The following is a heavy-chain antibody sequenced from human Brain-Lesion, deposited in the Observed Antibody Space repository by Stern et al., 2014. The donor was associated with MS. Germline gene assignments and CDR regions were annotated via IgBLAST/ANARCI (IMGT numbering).Heavy chain of an antibody. Sequence: VQLVESGPGLVKPSQTLSLSCIVSGGSISSGGYYWSWIRQPAGKGLEWIGRIFNSGSTSYNPSLKSRVPISIDPSKNQFSLRLNSMTAADTAVYYCARGRVVPGFQYYATDVWGQGTTVIVSS. CDR1: GGSISSGGYY. CDR3: ARGRVVPGFQYYATDV. CDR2: IFNSGST. J-gene: IGHJ6*02. V-gene: IGHV4-61*02. D-gene: IGHD2-2*01.